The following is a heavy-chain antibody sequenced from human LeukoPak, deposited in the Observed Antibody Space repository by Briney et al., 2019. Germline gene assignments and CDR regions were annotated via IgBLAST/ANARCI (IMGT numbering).Heavy chain of an antibody. Sequence: SVKVSCKASGGTFNNYAISWVRQAPGHGLEWRGWIIPMLNIPNYAPKFLGRVTITADKSTSTAYMELTRLTSEDTATYYCARDPHASGSRMRWFDPWGQGTLVTVSS. J-gene: IGHJ5*02. CDR3: ARDPHASGSRMRWFDP. D-gene: IGHD3-10*01. V-gene: IGHV1-69*10. CDR1: GGTFNNYA. CDR2: IIPMLNIP.